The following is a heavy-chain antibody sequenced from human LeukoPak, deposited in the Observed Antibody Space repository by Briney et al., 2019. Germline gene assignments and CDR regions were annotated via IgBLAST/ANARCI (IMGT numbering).Heavy chain of an antibody. Sequence: GGSLRLSCAASGFTFSSYWMSWVRQAPGKGLEWVANIKQDGSEKYYVDSVKGRFTISRDNAKNSLYLQMNSLGAEDTAVYYCAGDSYCSGGSCYGTIWFDPWGQGTLVTVSS. V-gene: IGHV3-7*01. D-gene: IGHD2-15*01. CDR3: AGDSYCSGGSCYGTIWFDP. J-gene: IGHJ5*02. CDR2: IKQDGSEK. CDR1: GFTFSSYW.